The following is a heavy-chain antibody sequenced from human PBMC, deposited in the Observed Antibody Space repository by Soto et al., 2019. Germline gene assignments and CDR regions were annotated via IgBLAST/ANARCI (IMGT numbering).Heavy chain of an antibody. V-gene: IGHV4-30-4*01. D-gene: IGHD7-27*01. CDR2: IYKSATT. J-gene: IGHJ5*01. Sequence: SETLSLTCSVSGDSISNLDYFWAWIRQPPGQALEYIGYIYKSATTYYNPSFEIRVAISVDTSKSQFSLNVTSVTAADTAVYFCARGRYCLTGRCFPNWFDSWGQGALVTVSS. CDR3: ARGRYCLTGRCFPNWFDS. CDR1: GDSISNLDYF.